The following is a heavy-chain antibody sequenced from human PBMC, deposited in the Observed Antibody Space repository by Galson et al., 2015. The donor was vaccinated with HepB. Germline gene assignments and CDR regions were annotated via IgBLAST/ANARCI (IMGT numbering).Heavy chain of an antibody. D-gene: IGHD2-8*02. CDR1: GLTKYA. CDR3: AKTTGRFSADFF. Sequence: SLRLSCAASGLTKYATTWVRQAPGKGLEWVSTIGGNDGTTYYADSVTGRFTISRDNSKNTLYLQMNSLRVEDTAIYYCAKTTGRFSADFFWGQGTLVTVSS. J-gene: IGHJ1*01. V-gene: IGHV3-23*01. CDR2: IGGNDGTT.